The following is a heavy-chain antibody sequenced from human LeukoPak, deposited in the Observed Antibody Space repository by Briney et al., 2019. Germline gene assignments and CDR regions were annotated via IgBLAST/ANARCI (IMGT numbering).Heavy chain of an antibody. CDR3: ARDRGYYYDSSGYDY. CDR1: GGSLSSYY. D-gene: IGHD3-22*01. CDR2: IYYSGST. Sequence: SETLSLTCTVSGGSLSSYYWSWIRQPPGKGLEWIGYIYYSGSTNYNPSLKRRVTISVDTSKNQFSLKLSSVTAADTAVYYCARDRGYYYDSSGYDYWGQGTLVTVSS. V-gene: IGHV4-59*01. J-gene: IGHJ4*02.